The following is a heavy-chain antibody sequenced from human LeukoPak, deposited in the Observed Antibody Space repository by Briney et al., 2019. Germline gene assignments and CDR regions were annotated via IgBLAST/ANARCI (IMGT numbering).Heavy chain of an antibody. Sequence: GGSLRLSCAASGFTFSGYSMNWVRQAPGKGLEWVSSISSSSSYTNYADSVKGRFTISRDNAKNSLFLQMNSLRAEDTAVYYCARDKVDIVVVPAATSTPRFDYWGQGTLVTVSS. CDR3: ARDKVDIVVVPAATSTPRFDY. D-gene: IGHD2-2*01. V-gene: IGHV3-21*01. CDR1: GFTFSGYS. CDR2: ISSSSSYT. J-gene: IGHJ4*02.